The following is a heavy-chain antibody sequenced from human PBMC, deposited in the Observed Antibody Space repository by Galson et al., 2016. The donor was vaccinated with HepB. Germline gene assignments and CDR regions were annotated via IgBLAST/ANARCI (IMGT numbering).Heavy chain of an antibody. CDR3: ASIRVGATLVGAFDI. V-gene: IGHV3-74*01. CDR1: GFSVNTYW. J-gene: IGHJ3*02. D-gene: IGHD1-26*01. CDR2: INRDGSST. Sequence: SLRLSCAASGFSVNTYWMHWVRQAPGKGLGWVSRINRDGSSTDYADSVKGRFTISRDNAKNTLYLQMNSLRAEDTAVYYCASIRVGATLVGAFDIWGQGTMVTVSS.